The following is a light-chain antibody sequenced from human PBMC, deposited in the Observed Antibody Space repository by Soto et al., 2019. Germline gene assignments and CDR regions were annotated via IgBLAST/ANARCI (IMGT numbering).Light chain of an antibody. V-gene: IGKV3-15*01. Sequence: EIVMTQSPATLSVSPGEGATLSCRASQSVSSNLAWYQHKPGQAPRLLIYGASTRATGIPARFSGGGSGTEFALTISSLQSEDFAIYYCQQYDKWYTFGQGTKLEIK. J-gene: IGKJ2*01. CDR2: GAS. CDR3: QQYDKWYT. CDR1: QSVSSN.